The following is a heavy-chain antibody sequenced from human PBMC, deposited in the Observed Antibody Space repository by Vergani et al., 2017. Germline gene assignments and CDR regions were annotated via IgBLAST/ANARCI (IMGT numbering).Heavy chain of an antibody. CDR1: GFTFSSYV. Sequence: EVQLLESGGALVQPGGSLRFSCAASGFTFSSYVMNWVRQAPGKGLEWVSSISESDGRTFYADSVKGRLTIARDNSKNTLYLQMNSLRAEDTAVYYCAKGDTIFGSLPNYWGQGTLVTVSS. D-gene: IGHD3-3*01. V-gene: IGHV3-23*01. CDR3: AKGDTIFGSLPNY. J-gene: IGHJ4*02. CDR2: ISESDGRT.